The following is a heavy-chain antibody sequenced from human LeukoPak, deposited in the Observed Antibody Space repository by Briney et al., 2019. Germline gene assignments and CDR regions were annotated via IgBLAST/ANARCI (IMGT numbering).Heavy chain of an antibody. Sequence: SVKVSCKASGTFSTHALSWVRQAPGQGLEWMGRVIPMFDTVIYAQKFQDRVTITTDKSTSTAYMELSSLRSEDTAVYYCARDSKTLTAEPGHFDYWGQGTLVSVSP. D-gene: IGHD2-21*02. CDR2: VIPMFDTV. CDR3: ARDSKTLTAEPGHFDY. J-gene: IGHJ4*02. CDR1: GTFSTHA. V-gene: IGHV1-69*05.